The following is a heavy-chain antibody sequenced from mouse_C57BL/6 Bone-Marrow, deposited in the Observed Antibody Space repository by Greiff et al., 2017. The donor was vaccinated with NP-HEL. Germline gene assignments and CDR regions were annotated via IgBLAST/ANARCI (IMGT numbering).Heavy chain of an antibody. CDR1: GYTFTSYW. Sequence: VQLQQPGAELVMPGASVKLSCKASGYTFTSYWMHWVKQRPGQGLEWIGEIDPSDSYTNYNQKFKGKSTLPVDKSSSTAYMQLSSLTSEDSAVYYCARSYAMDYWGQGTSVTVSS. CDR2: IDPSDSYT. V-gene: IGHV1-69*01. J-gene: IGHJ4*01. CDR3: ARSYAMDY.